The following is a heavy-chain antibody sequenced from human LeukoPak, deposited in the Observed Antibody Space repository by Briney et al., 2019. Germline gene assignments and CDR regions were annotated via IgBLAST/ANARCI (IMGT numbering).Heavy chain of an antibody. Sequence: SETLSLTCTVSGGSINSYYWSWIRQPPGKGLEWIGYIYYSGSTNYNPSLKSRVTISVDTSKNQFSLKLSSVTAADTAVYYCARTYSSGWAPYRWGQGTLVTVSS. D-gene: IGHD6-19*01. J-gene: IGHJ5*02. V-gene: IGHV4-59*13. CDR3: ARTYSSGWAPYR. CDR1: GGSINSYY. CDR2: IYYSGST.